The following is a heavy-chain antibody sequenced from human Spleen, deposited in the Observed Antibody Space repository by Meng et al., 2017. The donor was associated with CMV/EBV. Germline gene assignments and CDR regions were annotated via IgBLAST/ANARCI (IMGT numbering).Heavy chain of an antibody. J-gene: IGHJ5*02. CDR1: GYTFTGYY. CDR3: ARDQEEIVLMEASPFDP. D-gene: IGHD2-8*01. CDR2: INPNSGGT. Sequence: QVQLVQSGAEVKKPGASVKVSCKASGYTFTGYYMHWVRQAPGQGLEWMGWINPNSGGTNYAQKFQGRVTMTRDTSTSTVYMELSSLRSEDTAVYYCARDQEEIVLMEASPFDPWGQGTLVTVSS. V-gene: IGHV1-2*02.